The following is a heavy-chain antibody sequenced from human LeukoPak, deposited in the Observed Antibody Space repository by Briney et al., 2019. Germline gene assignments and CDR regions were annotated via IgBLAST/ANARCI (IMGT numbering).Heavy chain of an antibody. V-gene: IGHV1-18*01. CDR2: ISAYNGNT. CDR1: GYTFTSYG. J-gene: IGHJ4*02. CDR3: ATGGDNYGRHPTSY. Sequence: ASVKVSCKASGYTFTSYGISWVRQAPGQGLEWMGWISAYNGNTNYAQKLQGRVTMTTDTSTSTAYMELRSLRSDDTAVYYCATGGDNYGRHPTSYWGQGTLVTVSS. D-gene: IGHD5-18*01.